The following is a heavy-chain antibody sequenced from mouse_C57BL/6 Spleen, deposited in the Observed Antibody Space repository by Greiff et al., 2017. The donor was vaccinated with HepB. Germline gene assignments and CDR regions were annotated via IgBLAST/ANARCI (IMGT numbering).Heavy chain of an antibody. J-gene: IGHJ2*01. D-gene: IGHD1-1*01. CDR2: IDPSDSYT. CDR1: GYTFTSYW. Sequence: QVQLKQPGAELVMPGASVKLSCKASGYTFTSYWMHWVKQRPGQGLEWIGEIDPSDSYTNYNQKFKGKSTLTVDKSSSTAYMQLSSLTSEDSAVYYCARPSYYGSSPDYWGQGTTLTVSS. CDR3: ARPSYYGSSPDY. V-gene: IGHV1-69*01.